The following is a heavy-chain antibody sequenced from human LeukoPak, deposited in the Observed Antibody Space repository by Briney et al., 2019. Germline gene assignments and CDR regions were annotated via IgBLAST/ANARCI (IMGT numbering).Heavy chain of an antibody. CDR2: INTDGSST. D-gene: IGHD3-22*01. Sequence: GGPLRLSCAASGFTFSSYWMHWVRQAPGKGLVWVPRINTDGSSTSYADSVKGRFTISRDNAKNTLYLQMNSLRAEDTAVYYCARGPNYYDSSGYLSIWGQGTLVTVSS. J-gene: IGHJ4*02. V-gene: IGHV3-74*01. CDR3: ARGPNYYDSSGYLSI. CDR1: GFTFSSYW.